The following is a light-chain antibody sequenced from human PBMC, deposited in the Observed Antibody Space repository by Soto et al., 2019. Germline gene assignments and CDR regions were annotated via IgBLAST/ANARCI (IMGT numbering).Light chain of an antibody. J-gene: IGKJ1*01. CDR1: QSISGW. CDR2: RAS. CDR3: PQHNTYSRT. Sequence: DIQMTQSPPTLSASVGDRVTITCRASQSISGWLAWYQQKPGKAPNLLIYRASTLESGVPSRFSGSGSGTEFTLTISSLQPDDFATYHCPQHNTYSRTFGQGTKV. V-gene: IGKV1-5*03.